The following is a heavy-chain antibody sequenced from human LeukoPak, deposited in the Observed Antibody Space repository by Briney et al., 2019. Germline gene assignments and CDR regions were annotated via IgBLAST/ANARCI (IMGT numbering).Heavy chain of an antibody. D-gene: IGHD2-8*01. CDR3: AKNGQRGFSFDP. Sequence: TSSETLSPTCAVYGGSFTGYYWSWIRQPPGKGLEWIGEGDHTGGTKYNPSLKSRVTISADSSKNQFSLKWYSVTAADTGLYYCAKNGQRGFSFDPWGQGTLVIVAS. CDR1: GGSFTGYY. J-gene: IGHJ5*02. V-gene: IGHV4-34*01. CDR2: GDHTGGT.